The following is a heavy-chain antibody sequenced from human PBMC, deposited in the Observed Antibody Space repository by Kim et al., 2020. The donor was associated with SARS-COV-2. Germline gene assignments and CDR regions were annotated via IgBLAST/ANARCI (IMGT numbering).Heavy chain of an antibody. V-gene: IGHV5-51*01. J-gene: IGHJ4*02. Sequence: GESLKISCKGSGYSFTSYWIGWVRQMPGKGLEWMGIIYPGDSDTRYSPSFQGQVTISADKSISTAYLQWSSLKASDTAMYYCARRGSSGWYVSYYFDYWGQGTLVTVSS. CDR1: GYSFTSYW. CDR2: IYPGDSDT. CDR3: ARRGSSGWYVSYYFDY. D-gene: IGHD6-19*01.